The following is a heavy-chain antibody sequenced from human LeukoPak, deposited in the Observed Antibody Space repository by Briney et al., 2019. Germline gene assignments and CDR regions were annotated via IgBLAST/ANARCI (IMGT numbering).Heavy chain of an antibody. CDR1: GFTFSSYA. V-gene: IGHV3-30-3*01. CDR2: ISYDGSNK. CDR3: AKGGLGYSGSTYYFDY. J-gene: IGHJ4*02. Sequence: PGGSLRLSCAASGFTFSSYAMHWVRQAPGKGLEWVAVISYDGSNKYYADSVKGRFTISRDNSKNTLYLQMNSLRAEDTAVYYCAKGGLGYSGSTYYFDYWGQGTLVTVSS. D-gene: IGHD1-26*01.